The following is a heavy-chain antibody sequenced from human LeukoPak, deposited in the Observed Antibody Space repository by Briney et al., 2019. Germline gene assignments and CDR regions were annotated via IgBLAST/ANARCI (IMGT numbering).Heavy chain of an antibody. CDR1: GFTFSSYS. Sequence: GGSLRLSCAASGFTFSSYSMNWVRQAPGKGLEWVSPISSSSSYIYYADSVKGRFTISRDNAKNSLYLQMNSLRAEDTAVYYCARVSDSSGYVYYYGMDVWGQGTTVTVSS. CDR2: ISSSSSYI. CDR3: ARVSDSSGYVYYYGMDV. D-gene: IGHD3-22*01. V-gene: IGHV3-21*01. J-gene: IGHJ6*02.